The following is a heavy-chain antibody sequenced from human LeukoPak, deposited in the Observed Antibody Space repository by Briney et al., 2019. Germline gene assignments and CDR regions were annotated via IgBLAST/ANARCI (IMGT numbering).Heavy chain of an antibody. D-gene: IGHD5-12*01. V-gene: IGHV3-74*01. CDR3: ARGGAGYFFDF. J-gene: IGHJ4*02. CDR1: TFTLSFYC. Sequence: PRGSLRLSSTSSTFTLSFYCIHAGRQGPGGGLMWVARMNNDGTGTNYADSVKGRFTISRDNAKNTLYLQMNSLRVDDTAVYYCARGGAGYFFDFWGQGTLVTVSS. CDR2: MNNDGTGT.